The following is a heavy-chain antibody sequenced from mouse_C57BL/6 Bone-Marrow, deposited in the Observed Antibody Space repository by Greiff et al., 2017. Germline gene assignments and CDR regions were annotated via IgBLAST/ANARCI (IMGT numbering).Heavy chain of an antibody. CDR3: ARDYGSSYWYFDV. Sequence: QVHVKQSGPELVKPGASVKLSCKASGYTFTSYDINWVKQRPGQGLEWIGWFYPRDGSTKYNEKFKGKATLTVDTSSSTAYMELHSLTSEDSAVYFCARDYGSSYWYFDVWGTGTTVTVSS. D-gene: IGHD1-1*01. V-gene: IGHV1-85*01. CDR1: GYTFTSYD. CDR2: FYPRDGST. J-gene: IGHJ1*03.